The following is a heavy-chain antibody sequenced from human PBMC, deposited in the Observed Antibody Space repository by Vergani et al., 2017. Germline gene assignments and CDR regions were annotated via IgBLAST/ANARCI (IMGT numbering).Heavy chain of an antibody. CDR1: GYTFTSYA. J-gene: IGHJ4*02. Sequence: QVQLVQSGAEVKKPGASVKVSCKASGYTFTSYAMHWVRQAPGQRLEWMGWINAGNGNTKYSQKFQGRVTITRDTSASTAYMELSSLRADDTAVYYCASHTPTRFVEWTDTLDYWGQGTLVTVSS. CDR3: ASHTPTRFVEWTDTLDY. D-gene: IGHD3-10*01. CDR2: INAGNGNT. V-gene: IGHV1-3*01.